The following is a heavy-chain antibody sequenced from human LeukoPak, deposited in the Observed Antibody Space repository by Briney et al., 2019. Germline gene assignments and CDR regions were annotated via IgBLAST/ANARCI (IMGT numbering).Heavy chain of an antibody. J-gene: IGHJ4*02. CDR3: EKAEYSSLDY. CDR2: ISWNSGSI. D-gene: IGHD6-13*01. CDR1: GFTFDDYA. Sequence: PGGSLRLSCAASGFTFDDYAMHWVRQAPGKGLEWVSGISWNSGSIGYADSVKGRFTISRDNAKNSLYLQMNSLRAEDTALYYCEKAEYSSLDYWGQGTLVTVSS. V-gene: IGHV3-9*01.